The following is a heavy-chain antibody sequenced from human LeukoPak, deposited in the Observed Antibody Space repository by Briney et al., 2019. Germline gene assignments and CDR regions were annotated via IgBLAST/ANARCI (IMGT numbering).Heavy chain of an antibody. D-gene: IGHD3-22*01. CDR1: GFTFSSYW. Sequence: GGSLRLSCAASGFTFSSYWMTWARQAPGKGLEWVTNIKQDEIEKYYGDSVRGRFTISRDNAQNPLYLQMNSLRAEDTAVYYCARDNGYFSVDYWGQGTLVTVSS. CDR3: ARDNGYFSVDY. V-gene: IGHV3-7*01. CDR2: IKQDEIEK. J-gene: IGHJ4*02.